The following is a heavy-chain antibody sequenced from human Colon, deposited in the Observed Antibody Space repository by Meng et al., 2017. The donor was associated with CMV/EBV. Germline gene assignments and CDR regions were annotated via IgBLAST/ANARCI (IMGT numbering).Heavy chain of an antibody. CDR1: GFTFTDAW. J-gene: IGHJ4*02. CDR3: TTGRAH. CDR2: IKAKADGGTT. V-gene: IGHV3-15*01. Sequence: EVELVEAXXXXIXXGGSLRLSCAASGFTFTDAWMSWVRQAPGKGLEWVGRIKAKADGGTTEYPAPVKGRFTISRDDSKNTLFLQMNSLKTEDTAVYYCTTGRAHWGQGTLVTVSS.